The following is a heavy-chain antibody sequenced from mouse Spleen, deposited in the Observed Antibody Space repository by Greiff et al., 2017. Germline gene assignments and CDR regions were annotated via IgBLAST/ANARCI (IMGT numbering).Heavy chain of an antibody. J-gene: IGHJ2*01. CDR3: ARGFITTVVGYFDY. V-gene: IGHV5-6-5*01. CDR2: ISSGGSP. D-gene: IGHD1-1*01. CDR1: GFTFSSYA. Sequence: EVKLVESGGGLVKPGGSLKLSCAASGFTFSSYAMSWVRQTPEKRLEWVASISSGGSPYYPDSVKGRFTISRDNARNILYLQRSSLRSEDTAMYYCARGFITTVVGYFDYWGQGTTLTVSS.